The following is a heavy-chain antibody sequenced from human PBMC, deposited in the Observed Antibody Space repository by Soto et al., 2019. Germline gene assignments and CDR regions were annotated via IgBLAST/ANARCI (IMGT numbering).Heavy chain of an antibody. CDR3: ATGIVGGSLFVDY. J-gene: IGHJ4*02. V-gene: IGHV3-48*01. D-gene: IGHD3-16*02. CDR2: ISSSSSTI. Sequence: GESLKISCAASGFTFSSYSMNWVRQAPGKGLEWVSYISSSSSTIYYADSVKGRFTISRDNAKNSLYLQMNSLRAEDTAVYYCATGIVGGSLFVDYWGQGTLVTVSS. CDR1: GFTFSSYS.